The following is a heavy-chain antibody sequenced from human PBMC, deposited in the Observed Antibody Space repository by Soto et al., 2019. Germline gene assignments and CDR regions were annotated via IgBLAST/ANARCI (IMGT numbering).Heavy chain of an antibody. CDR1: GGSFSGYY. Sequence: QVQLQQWGAGLLKPSETLSLTCAVYGGSFSGYYWSWIRQPSGKGLEWLGEINHSGSTNYNPSLTSRATISLDTSTNQFSLKLSSVTAAYAAVYYCERGGYSYGYVAVGQDCYYYGMDVWGQWTTVTVSS. V-gene: IGHV4-34*01. D-gene: IGHD5-18*01. CDR2: INHSGST. J-gene: IGHJ6*02. CDR3: ERGGYSYGYVAVGQDCYYYGMDV.